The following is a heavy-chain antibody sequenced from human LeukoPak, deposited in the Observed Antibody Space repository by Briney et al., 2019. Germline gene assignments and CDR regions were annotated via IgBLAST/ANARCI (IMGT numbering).Heavy chain of an antibody. CDR2: IKPDGSEQ. J-gene: IGHJ3*02. D-gene: IGHD2-2*01. CDR1: GVTFSIYW. Sequence: GGSLRLSCTASGVTFSIYWMSWVRQAPGKGLDWVANIKPDGSEQYYVDSVRGRFTVSRDNAKNSLYLQMNSLSAEDTAVYYCARDNNAAFDIWGLGTMVTVSS. CDR3: ARDNNAAFDI. V-gene: IGHV3-7*04.